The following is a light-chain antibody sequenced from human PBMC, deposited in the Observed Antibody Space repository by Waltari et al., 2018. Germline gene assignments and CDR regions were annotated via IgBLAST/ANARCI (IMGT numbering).Light chain of an antibody. CDR2: DVS. CDR3: CSYAGNTGVV. J-gene: IGLJ2*01. CDR1: TTDVATYKQ. Sequence: QSALTQPRSVSGSPGQSVTISCSGPTTDVATYKQVPWFQVHPDKAPKRIIWDVSKRASGVTDRCSGSKSGDTAALTISGLQAEDEAEYFCCSYAGNTGVVFGGGTQLTVL. V-gene: IGLV2-11*01.